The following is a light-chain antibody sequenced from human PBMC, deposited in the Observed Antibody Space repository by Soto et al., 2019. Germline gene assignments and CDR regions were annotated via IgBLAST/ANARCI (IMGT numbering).Light chain of an antibody. CDR1: SSNIGSNT. Sequence: QSVLTQPPSASGTPGQRVTISCSGSSSNIGSNTVDCYQQLPGTAPKLLIYSNNQRPSGVPDRFSGSESGTSASLAISGLQCEDETDYCCAAWDDSVNGYVFGNGTKVTVL. V-gene: IGLV1-44*01. CDR3: AAWDDSVNGYV. J-gene: IGLJ1*01. CDR2: SNN.